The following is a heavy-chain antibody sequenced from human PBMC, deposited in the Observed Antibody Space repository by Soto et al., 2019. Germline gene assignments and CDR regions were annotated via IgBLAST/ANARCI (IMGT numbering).Heavy chain of an antibody. CDR2: INQDGTER. J-gene: IGHJ4*02. Sequence: EVQLVESGGGLVQPGESLRLSCAASGLTLSSHWMGWVRQAPGTGLEWVATINQDGTERFYVESMKGRSTISRDTAQNSLYLEVHSLRAEYTELYYCARAINSAYDYWGRGALVTVSS. V-gene: IGHV3-7*02. CDR1: GLTLSSHW. D-gene: IGHD2-21*01. CDR3: ARAINSAYDY.